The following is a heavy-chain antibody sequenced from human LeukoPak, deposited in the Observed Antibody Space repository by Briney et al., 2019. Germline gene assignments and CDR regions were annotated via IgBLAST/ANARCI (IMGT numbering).Heavy chain of an antibody. CDR2: ITSSASST. Sequence: GGSLRLSCAASGFTFSDYYMSWIRQAPGKGLEWVSGITSSASSTYYADSVKGRFTISRDNAKNSLYLQMNSLRAEDTAVYYCARDPRGRGEAFDIWGQGTMVTVSS. CDR1: GFTFSDYY. D-gene: IGHD3-10*01. V-gene: IGHV3-11*04. J-gene: IGHJ3*02. CDR3: ARDPRGRGEAFDI.